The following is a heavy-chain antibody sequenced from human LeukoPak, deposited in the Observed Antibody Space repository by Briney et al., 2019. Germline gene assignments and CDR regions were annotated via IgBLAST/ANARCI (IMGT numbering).Heavy chain of an antibody. CDR3: AKDLYGSGVWSGGFDY. CDR2: IHHDGSNK. V-gene: IGHV3-30*02. CDR1: GFTFSSYG. J-gene: IGHJ4*02. Sequence: GGSLRLSCAASGFTFSSYGMHWVRQAPGKGLDWVAFIHHDGSNKYYADSVKGRFTISRDNSKNTLYLQMNSLRAEDTAVYYCAKDLYGSGVWSGGFDYWGQGTLVTVSS. D-gene: IGHD3-10*01.